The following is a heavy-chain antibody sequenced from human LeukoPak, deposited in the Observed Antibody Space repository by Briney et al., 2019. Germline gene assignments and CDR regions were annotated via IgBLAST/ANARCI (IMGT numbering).Heavy chain of an antibody. J-gene: IGHJ6*02. V-gene: IGHV1-69*13. CDR1: GGTFSSYA. CDR2: IIPIFGTA. D-gene: IGHD2-2*01. CDR3: AQAADIVVVPAAYAGDYYYGMDV. Sequence: SVKVSCKASGGTFSSYATSWVRQAPGQGLEWMGGIIPIFGTANYAQKFQGRVTITADESTSTAYMELSSLRSEDTAVYYCAQAADIVVVPAAYAGDYYYGMDVWGQGTTVTVSS.